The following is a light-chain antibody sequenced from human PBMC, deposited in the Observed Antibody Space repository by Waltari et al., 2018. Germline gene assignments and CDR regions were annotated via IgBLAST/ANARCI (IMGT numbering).Light chain of an antibody. Sequence: AIQITQSPSSLSASIGDAVTRTCRASRDIANNLNWYQQQSGKAPKLLIYRASSLQSGVPSRFSGSGSGTDFSLTISSLQPEDFATYYCQQGYDFPCTFGRGTKVEIK. CDR2: RAS. CDR3: QQGYDFPCT. J-gene: IGKJ4*01. CDR1: RDIANN. V-gene: IGKV1-6*02.